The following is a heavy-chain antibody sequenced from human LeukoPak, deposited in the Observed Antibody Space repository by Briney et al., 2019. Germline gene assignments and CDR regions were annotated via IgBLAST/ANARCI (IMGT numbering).Heavy chain of an antibody. Sequence: ASVKVSCKASGYTFTGYYMHWVRQAPGQGLEWMGWINPNSGGTNYAQKFQGRVTMTRDTSISAAYMELSRLRSDDTAVYYCARAVRVGARDQFDYWGQGTLVTVSS. J-gene: IGHJ4*02. V-gene: IGHV1-2*02. CDR3: ARAVRVGARDQFDY. CDR2: INPNSGGT. CDR1: GYTFTGYY. D-gene: IGHD1-26*01.